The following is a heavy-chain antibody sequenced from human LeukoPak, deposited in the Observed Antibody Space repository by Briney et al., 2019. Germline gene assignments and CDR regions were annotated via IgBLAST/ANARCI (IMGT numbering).Heavy chain of an antibody. V-gene: IGHV1-8*01. CDR1: GYTFTSYD. Sequence: GASVKVSCKASGYTFTSYDINWVRQATGQGLEWMGWMNPNSGNTGYAQKFQGRVTMTRNTSISTAYMELSSLRAEDTAVYYCARDPYSGRYGDYYYYYMDVWGKGTTVTISS. J-gene: IGHJ6*03. D-gene: IGHD1-26*01. CDR2: MNPNSGNT. CDR3: ARDPYSGRYGDYYYYYMDV.